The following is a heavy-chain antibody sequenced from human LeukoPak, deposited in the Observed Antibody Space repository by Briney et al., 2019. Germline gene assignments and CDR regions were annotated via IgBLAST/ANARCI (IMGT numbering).Heavy chain of an antibody. CDR3: ATGPSGYFFHY. V-gene: IGHV3-11*04. CDR1: GFTFSDYY. D-gene: IGHD2-8*02. CDR2: ISSSGVTI. Sequence: PGGSLRLSCAASGFTFSDYYMTWIRQTPGQGPECISYISSSGVTIFYADSVKGRFTISRDNAKNSVYLKIHSLGAEETAVYYCATGPSGYFFHYWGQGTLVPVSS. J-gene: IGHJ4*02.